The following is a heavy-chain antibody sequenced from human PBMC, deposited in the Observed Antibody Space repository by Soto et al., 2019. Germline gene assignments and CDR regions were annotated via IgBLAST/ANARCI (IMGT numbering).Heavy chain of an antibody. J-gene: IGHJ6*02. V-gene: IGHV1-18*01. CDR1: GYTFTSYG. CDR3: ARDRTLTEGHYGMDV. D-gene: IGHD1-1*01. Sequence: QVQLVQSGAEVKKPGASVKVSCKASGYTFTSYGISWVRQAPGQGLEWMGWISAYNGNTNYAQKLQGRVTMTTDTSTSTAYIELRSLRSDDTAVYYGARDRTLTEGHYGMDVWGQGTTVTVSS. CDR2: ISAYNGNT.